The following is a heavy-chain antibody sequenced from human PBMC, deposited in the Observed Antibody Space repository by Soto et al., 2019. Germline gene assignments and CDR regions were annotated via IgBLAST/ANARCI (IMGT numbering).Heavy chain of an antibody. CDR2: VSSYNGNT. D-gene: IGHD3-10*01. J-gene: IGHJ4*02. CDR3: AREVEGSYSPADF. CDR1: GYIFTDHG. Sequence: QVQLVQSGPEVKKPGASVTVSCKTSGYIFTDHGIDWVRQAPGQGLEWVGWVSSYNGNTNYAYNLKDRVIMTTDAATSTAYMELRGLRSDDTAVYYCAREVEGSYSPADFWGPGTPVTVSS. V-gene: IGHV1-18*01.